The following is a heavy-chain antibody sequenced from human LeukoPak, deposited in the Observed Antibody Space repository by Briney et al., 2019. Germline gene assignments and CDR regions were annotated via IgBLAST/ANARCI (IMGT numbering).Heavy chain of an antibody. CDR2: IYSGGST. CDR3: ARTYTGGNWFDP. V-gene: IGHV3-53*04. Sequence: GGSLRLSCAASGFTVSSNYMSWVRQAPGKGLEWVSVIYSGGSTYYADSVKGRFTISRHNSKNTLYLQMNSLGAEDTAVYYCARTYTGGNWFDPWGQGALVTVSS. D-gene: IGHD3-10*01. J-gene: IGHJ5*02. CDR1: GFTVSSNY.